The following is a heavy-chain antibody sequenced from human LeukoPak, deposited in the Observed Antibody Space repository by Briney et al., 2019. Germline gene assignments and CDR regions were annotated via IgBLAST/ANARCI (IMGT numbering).Heavy chain of an antibody. V-gene: IGHV4-59*01. CDR3: ARRSHGDWFYFDL. Sequence: PSETLSLTCTVSGGSISSYYWSWIRQPPGKGLEWIGYIYYDGGTSYNPSLKSRVTISVDTSKNQFSLNLSSVTAADTAVYYCARRSHGDWFYFDLWGRGTLVTVSS. J-gene: IGHJ2*01. D-gene: IGHD3/OR15-3a*01. CDR1: GGSISSYY. CDR2: IYYDGGT.